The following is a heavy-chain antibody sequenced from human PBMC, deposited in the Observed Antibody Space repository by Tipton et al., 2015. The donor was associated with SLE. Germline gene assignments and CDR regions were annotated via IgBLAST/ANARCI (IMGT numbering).Heavy chain of an antibody. CDR3: VKEAPRINMIVSGYRQGN. D-gene: IGHD3-22*01. Sequence: SLRLSCVASGFTFSPYWMHWVRQAPGKGLVWVSCIDTDGSSTSYADSVKGRFTISRDNAKNTLYLQMNSLRVEDTAVYYCVKEAPRINMIVSGYRQGNWGQGTLVTVSS. J-gene: IGHJ4*02. CDR1: GFTFSPYW. CDR2: IDTDGSST. V-gene: IGHV3-74*01.